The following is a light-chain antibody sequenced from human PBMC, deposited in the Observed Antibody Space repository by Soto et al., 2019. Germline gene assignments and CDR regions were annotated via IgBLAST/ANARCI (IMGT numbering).Light chain of an antibody. CDR3: CSYGSSNILV. V-gene: IGLV2-23*02. CDR1: SSDVGSYNV. J-gene: IGLJ3*02. CDR2: EVT. Sequence: QSVLTQPASVSGSPGQSINISCTGTSSDVGSYNVASWYQQHPGKAPKLMIYEVTKRPSGISNRFSGSKSGNTASLTISGLQAEDEADYYCCSYGSSNILVFGGGTKVTVL.